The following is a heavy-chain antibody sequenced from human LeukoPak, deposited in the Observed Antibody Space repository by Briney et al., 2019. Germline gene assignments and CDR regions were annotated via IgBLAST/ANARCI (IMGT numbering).Heavy chain of an antibody. V-gene: IGHV4-4*07. CDR2: LHTTGST. CDR1: GDSISSYY. J-gene: IGHJ4*02. CDR3: ARDTGYCSGGSCYSVNDY. D-gene: IGHD2-15*01. Sequence: PSETLSLTCTVSGDSISSYYWSWIRQPAGKGLEWIGRLHTTGSTDYNPSLKSRVTISVDTSKNHFSLRVTSVTAADTAVYYCARDTGYCSGGSCYSVNDYWGQGTLVTVSS.